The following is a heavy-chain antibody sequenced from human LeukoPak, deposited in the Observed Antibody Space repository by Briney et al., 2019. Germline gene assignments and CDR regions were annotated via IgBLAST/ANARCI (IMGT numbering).Heavy chain of an antibody. CDR3: ASPRGLWFGEISNWFDP. CDR2: IIPILGIA. CDR1: GGTFSSYA. V-gene: IGHV1-69*04. D-gene: IGHD3-10*01. Sequence: VASVKVSCKASGGTFSSYAISWVRQAPGQGLEWMGRIIPILGIANYAQKFQGRVTITADKSTSTAYMELSSLRSEDTAVYYCASPRGLWFGEISNWFDPWGQGTLVTVSS. J-gene: IGHJ5*02.